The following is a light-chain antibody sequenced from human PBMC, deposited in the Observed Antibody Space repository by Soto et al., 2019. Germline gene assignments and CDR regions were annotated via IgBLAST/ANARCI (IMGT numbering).Light chain of an antibody. V-gene: IGKV3-11*01. Sequence: ETLLTQSPVTLSLSPGERATLSCRASQSVSDRLAWYQQKPGQAPRLLIYDTSNRATGIPARFSGSGSGTDFTHTISSLEPEDFAVYYCQQRSCWPLTFGGGTKVEV. J-gene: IGKJ4*01. CDR3: QQRSCWPLT. CDR1: QSVSDR. CDR2: DTS.